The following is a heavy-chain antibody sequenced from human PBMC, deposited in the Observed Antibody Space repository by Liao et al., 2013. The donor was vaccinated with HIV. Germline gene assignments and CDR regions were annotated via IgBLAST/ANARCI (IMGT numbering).Heavy chain of an antibody. CDR1: GNSFTSYS. Sequence: QVQLQQWGAGLLKPSETLSLTCAVYGNSFTSYSWSWIRQSPGKGLEWIGENVHGGDGNYNPSLKSRVFIVVDTSKNQFSLKLSSVTAADTAVYYCAREYRVVGYCTNGVCYGALDIWGQGTMVTVSS. CDR3: AREYRVVGYCTNGVCYGALDI. V-gene: IGHV4-34*12. J-gene: IGHJ3*02. D-gene: IGHD2-8*01. CDR2: NVHGGDG.